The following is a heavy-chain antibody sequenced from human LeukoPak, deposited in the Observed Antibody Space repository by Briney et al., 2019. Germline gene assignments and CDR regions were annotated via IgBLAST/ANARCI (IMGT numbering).Heavy chain of an antibody. CDR3: ARHVFAATDYFDY. D-gene: IGHD6-25*01. CDR1: GGSICSSSYY. CDR2: IYYSGST. J-gene: IGHJ4*02. V-gene: IGHV4-39*01. Sequence: SETLSLTCTVSGGSICSSSYYWGWIRQPPGKGLEWIGSIYYSGSTYYNPSLKSRVTISVDTSKNQFSLKLSSVTAADTAVYYCARHVFAATDYFDYWGQGTLVTVSS.